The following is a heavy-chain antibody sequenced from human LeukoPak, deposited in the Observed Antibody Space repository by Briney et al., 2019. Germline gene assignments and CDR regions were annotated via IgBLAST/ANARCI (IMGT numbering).Heavy chain of an antibody. J-gene: IGHJ4*02. Sequence: PGGSLRLSCKASGFTFSSYAMTWVRQAPGKGLEWVSAMCGSGDSPKYADSVKGRFTMSRDSSRNTVYLQVNRLRPDDTAVYYCARDWSADYWGQGTLVTVSS. CDR3: ARDWSADY. V-gene: IGHV3-23*01. CDR1: GFTFSSYA. CDR2: MCGSGDSP.